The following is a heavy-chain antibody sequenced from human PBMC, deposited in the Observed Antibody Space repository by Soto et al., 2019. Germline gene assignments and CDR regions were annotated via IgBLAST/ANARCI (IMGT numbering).Heavy chain of an antibody. J-gene: IGHJ4*02. V-gene: IGHV3-23*01. CDR3: AAKIAVAGIYFDY. CDR2: ISGSGGST. Sequence: GGSLRLSCAASGFTFSSYAMSWVRQTPGKGLEWVSAISGSGGSTYYADSVKGRFTISRDNSKNTLYLQMNSLRAEDTAVYYCAAKIAVAGIYFDYWGQGTLVTVHS. D-gene: IGHD6-19*01. CDR1: GFTFSSYA.